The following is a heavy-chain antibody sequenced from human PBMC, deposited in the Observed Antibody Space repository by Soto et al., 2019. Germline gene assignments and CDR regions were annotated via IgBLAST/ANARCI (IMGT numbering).Heavy chain of an antibody. CDR2: ISYDGSNK. J-gene: IGHJ4*02. D-gene: IGHD6-13*01. CDR3: AKDRAAAGTPGFDY. V-gene: IGHV3-30*18. CDR1: GFTFSIYG. Sequence: GGSLRLSCAASGFTFSIYGMHWFRQAPGKGLEWVAVISYDGSNKYYADSVKGRFTISRDNSKNTLYLQMNSLRAEDTAVYYCAKDRAAAGTPGFDYWGQGTLVTVSS.